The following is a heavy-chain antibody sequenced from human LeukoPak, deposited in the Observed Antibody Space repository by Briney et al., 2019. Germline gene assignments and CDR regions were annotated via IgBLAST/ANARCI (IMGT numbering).Heavy chain of an antibody. J-gene: IGHJ6*04. D-gene: IGHD3-10*02. V-gene: IGHV3-48*03. CDR1: GFTFSSYE. CDR3: AELGITMIGGV. CDR2: ISSSGSTI. Sequence: GVSLRLSCAASGFTFSSYEMNWVRQAPGKGLEWVSYISSSGSTIYYADSVKGRFTISRDNAKNSLYLQMNSLRAEDTAVYYCAELGITMIGGVWGKGTTVAISS.